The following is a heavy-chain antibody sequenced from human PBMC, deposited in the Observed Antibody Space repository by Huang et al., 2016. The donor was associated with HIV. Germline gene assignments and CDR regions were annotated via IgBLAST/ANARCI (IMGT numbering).Heavy chain of an antibody. D-gene: IGHD3-16*01. Sequence: QLQLQESGPGLVRPSETLSLTCSVSGGSVHSGYYYWGWIRQPPGKGLEWIAGVFDGGTTFYNQSLKSRVSIAVDTSKKRFSLNLSSVTAADTAVYFCARLPFDYVWGTQRQTALDELDVWGQGTMVTVSS. CDR2: VFDGGTT. CDR3: ARLPFDYVWGTQRQTALDELDV. J-gene: IGHJ3*01. CDR1: GGSVHSGYYY. V-gene: IGHV4-39*01.